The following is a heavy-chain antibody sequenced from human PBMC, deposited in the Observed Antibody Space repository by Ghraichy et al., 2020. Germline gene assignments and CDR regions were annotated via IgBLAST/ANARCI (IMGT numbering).Heavy chain of an antibody. V-gene: IGHV3-43*01. J-gene: IGHJ4*02. Sequence: LSLTCAASGFTFDDYTMHWVRQAPGKGLEWVSFISWDGGSTYYADSVKGRFTISRDNSKNSLYLQMNSLRTEDTALYYCAKDTRGRWLQFSDSFDYWGQGTLVTVSS. D-gene: IGHD5-24*01. CDR3: AKDTRGRWLQFSDSFDY. CDR2: ISWDGGST. CDR1: GFTFDDYT.